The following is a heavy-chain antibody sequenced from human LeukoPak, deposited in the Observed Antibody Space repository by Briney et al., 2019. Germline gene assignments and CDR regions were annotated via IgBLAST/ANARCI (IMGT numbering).Heavy chain of an antibody. J-gene: IGHJ6*03. CDR3: AGARGRDYYYYMDV. Sequence: GGSLRLSCAASGFTFSSHAMSWVRQAPGKGLEWVSAISGGGGSTYYADSVKGRFTISRDNSKNTLYLQMNSLRAEDTAVYYCAGARGRDYYYYMDVWGKGTTVTVSS. D-gene: IGHD5-24*01. CDR1: GFTFSSHA. CDR2: ISGGGGST. V-gene: IGHV3-23*01.